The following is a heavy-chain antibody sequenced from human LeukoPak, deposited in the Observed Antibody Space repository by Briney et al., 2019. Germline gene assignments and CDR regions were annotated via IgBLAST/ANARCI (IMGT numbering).Heavy chain of an antibody. CDR1: GFTFDDYA. V-gene: IGHV3-9*03. Sequence: PGGSLRLSCAASGFTFDDYAMHWVRQAPGKGLEWVSGLSWNGGSIGYADSVKGRFTISRDNAKNSLYLQMNSLRADDMALYYCAKGKGATLVYYMDVWGKGTTVTVSS. CDR2: LSWNGGSI. D-gene: IGHD1-26*01. J-gene: IGHJ6*03. CDR3: AKGKGATLVYYMDV.